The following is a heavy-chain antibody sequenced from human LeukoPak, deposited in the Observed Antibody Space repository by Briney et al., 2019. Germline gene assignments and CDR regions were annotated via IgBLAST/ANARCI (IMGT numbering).Heavy chain of an antibody. CDR3: GRYYVMDV. CDR2: ISDSGGST. J-gene: IGHJ6*02. V-gene: IGHV3-23*01. CDR1: GFTFSNAW. Sequence: GGSLRLSCAASGFTFSNAWLSWVRQAPGKGLEWVSTISDSGGSTYYADSVKGRFTISRDNSKSTLYLQMNSLRAEDTAVYYCGRYYVMDVWGQGTSVTVSS.